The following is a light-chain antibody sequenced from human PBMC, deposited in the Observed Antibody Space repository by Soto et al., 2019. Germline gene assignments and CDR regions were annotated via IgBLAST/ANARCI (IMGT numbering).Light chain of an antibody. CDR1: QSVGNSF. CDR3: QQYGTSEII. J-gene: IGKJ5*01. V-gene: IGKV3-20*01. CDR2: DTS. Sequence: EIVLTQSPATLSLSPGERATLSCRASQSVGNSFVAWYQQKPGQPPRLLIYDTSKRATGIPDRFSGSVSGTDFTLSISRVEPEDFAVFYCQQYGTSEIIFGQGTRLEIK.